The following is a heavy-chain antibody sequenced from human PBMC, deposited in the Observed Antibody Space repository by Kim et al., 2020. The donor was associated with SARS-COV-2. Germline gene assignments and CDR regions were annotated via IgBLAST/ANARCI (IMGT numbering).Heavy chain of an antibody. CDR1: GFTFSSYA. V-gene: IGHV3-23*01. CDR3: AKATTRYSGSYYAWFDP. CDR2: ISGSGGST. D-gene: IGHD1-26*01. Sequence: GGSLRLSCAASGFTFSSYAMSWVRQAPGKGLEWVSAISGSGGSTYYADSVKGRFTISRDNSKNTLYLQMNSLRAEDTAVYYCAKATTRYSGSYYAWFDPWGQGTLVTVSS. J-gene: IGHJ5*02.